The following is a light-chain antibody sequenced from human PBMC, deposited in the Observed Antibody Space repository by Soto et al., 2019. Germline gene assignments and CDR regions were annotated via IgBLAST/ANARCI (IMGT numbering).Light chain of an antibody. CDR3: QQYGSSSYT. J-gene: IGKJ2*01. CDR2: GAS. V-gene: IGKV3-20*01. CDR1: QSVSSTY. Sequence: EIVLTQSPGTLSLSPGERATLSCRASQSVSSTYLAWYQQNPGQAPRLLIYGASSRATGIPDRFSGSGSGTDFTLTISGLEPEDFAVYFCQQYGSSSYTLGQGTKLEIK.